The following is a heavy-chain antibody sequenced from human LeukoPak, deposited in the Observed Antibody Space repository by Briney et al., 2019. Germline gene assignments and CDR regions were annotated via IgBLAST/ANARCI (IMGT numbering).Heavy chain of an antibody. Sequence: SETLSLTCTVSGDSFTSYYWSWIRQPPGKGLECIGYIFHTGDVNYNPSLRGRVTVSLDTSTNQFSLKMSSMTAADTAVYYCARRAREFDYWGQGILVTVSS. J-gene: IGHJ4*02. CDR2: IFHTGDV. CDR1: GDSFTSYY. CDR3: ARRAREFDY. V-gene: IGHV4-59*01.